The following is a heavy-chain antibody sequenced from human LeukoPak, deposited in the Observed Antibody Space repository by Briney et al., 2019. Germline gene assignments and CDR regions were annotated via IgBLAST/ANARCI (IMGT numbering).Heavy chain of an antibody. CDR3: ARMIGDDAFDI. CDR1: GGSISSLY. CDR2: IYYTGST. J-gene: IGHJ3*02. Sequence: SETLSLTCSVSGGSISSLYWSWIRQPPGKGLEWIGYIYYTGSTNYNPSLKSRVTMFVDMSKNQFSLKLSSVTATDTAVYYCARMIGDDAFDIWGQGTMVTVSS. D-gene: IGHD3-22*01. V-gene: IGHV4-59*08.